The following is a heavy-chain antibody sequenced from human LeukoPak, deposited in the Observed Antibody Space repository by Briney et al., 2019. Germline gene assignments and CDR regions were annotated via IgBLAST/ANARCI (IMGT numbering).Heavy chain of an antibody. Sequence: PGGSLRLSCAASGFTFSSYAMHWVRQAPGKGLEWVAVISYDGSNKYYADSVKGRFTISRDNSKNTLYLQMNSLRAEDTAVYYCARETNSVDTAMVSDWGQGTLVTVSS. J-gene: IGHJ4*02. CDR2: ISYDGSNK. CDR3: ARETNSVDTAMVSD. CDR1: GFTFSSYA. D-gene: IGHD5-18*01. V-gene: IGHV3-30-3*01.